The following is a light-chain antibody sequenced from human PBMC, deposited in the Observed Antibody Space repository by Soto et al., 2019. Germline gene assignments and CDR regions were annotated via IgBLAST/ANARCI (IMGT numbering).Light chain of an antibody. Sequence: QSALTQPASVSGSPGQSITVSCTGINSDVGIYNLVSWYQHHPGKAPKLVIYEGTKRPSGVSSRFSGSKSGNTASLTISGLQAEDDGDYHCCSYTSNTVVFGGGTKVNVL. CDR2: EGT. CDR3: CSYTSNTVV. V-gene: IGLV2-23*01. CDR1: NSDVGIYNL. J-gene: IGLJ2*01.